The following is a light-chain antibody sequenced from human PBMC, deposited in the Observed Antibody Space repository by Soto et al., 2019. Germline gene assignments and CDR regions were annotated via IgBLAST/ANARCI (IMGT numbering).Light chain of an antibody. Sequence: DIQLTQSPPTLSASVGDRVTITCRASQSIRYYLAWYQQMPGKAPKLLIYGASSLQSGVPSRFSGSGFGTEFTLTISSLQPDDFATYFCQHHNSYSQMVGQGTKVDIK. CDR1: QSIRYY. CDR2: GAS. J-gene: IGKJ1*01. CDR3: QHHNSYSQM. V-gene: IGKV1-5*01.